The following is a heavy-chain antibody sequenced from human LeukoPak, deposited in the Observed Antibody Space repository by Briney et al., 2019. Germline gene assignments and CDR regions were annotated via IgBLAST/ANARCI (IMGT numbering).Heavy chain of an antibody. D-gene: IGHD3-9*01. CDR3: ATTYYDILTGYYRAGGY. CDR2: INPSSGGT. V-gene: IGHV1-2*02. Sequence: ASVKVSCKASGYTFTGYYMHWVRQAPGQGLEWMGWINPSSGGTNYAQKFQGRVTMTRDTSISTAYMELSRLRSDDTAVYYCATTYYDILTGYYRAGGYWGQGTLVTVSS. CDR1: GYTFTGYY. J-gene: IGHJ4*02.